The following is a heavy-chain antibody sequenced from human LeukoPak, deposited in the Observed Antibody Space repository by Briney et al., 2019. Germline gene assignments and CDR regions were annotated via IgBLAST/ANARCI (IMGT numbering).Heavy chain of an antibody. CDR1: GGSISSYY. CDR2: VYYSGNT. CDR3: ARVQRITIFGAGYFDY. J-gene: IGHJ4*02. D-gene: IGHD3-3*01. V-gene: IGHV4-59*01. Sequence: SETLSLTCTVSGGSISSYYWSWIRQPPGKGLEWLWYVYYSGNTNYNPSLKSRVTISVDTSKNQFSLKLTSVTAADTAVYYCARVQRITIFGAGYFDYWGQGTLVTVSS.